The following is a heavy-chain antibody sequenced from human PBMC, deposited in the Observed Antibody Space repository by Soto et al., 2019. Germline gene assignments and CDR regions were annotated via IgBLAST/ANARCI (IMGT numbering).Heavy chain of an antibody. CDR1: GGTFSSYA. D-gene: IGHD3-22*01. CDR2: IIPIFGTA. Sequence: SVKVSCKASGGTFSSYAISWVRQAPGQGLEWMGGIIPIFGTANYAQKFQGRVTITADESTSTAYMELSSLRSEDTAVYYCARKYYDSSGYYFLYGMDFWGQATKVTV. J-gene: IGHJ6*02. CDR3: ARKYYDSSGYYFLYGMDF. V-gene: IGHV1-69*13.